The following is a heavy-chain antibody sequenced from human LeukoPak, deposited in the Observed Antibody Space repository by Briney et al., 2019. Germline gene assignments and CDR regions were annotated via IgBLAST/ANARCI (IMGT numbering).Heavy chain of an antibody. D-gene: IGHD3-10*01. CDR2: ISGSGYST. CDR1: GFTFNNYA. CDR3: AKDNGYYGSGGYYYYMDV. V-gene: IGHV3-23*01. J-gene: IGHJ6*03. Sequence: PGGSLRLSCVASGFTFNNYAMTWVRQAPGKGLEWVSAISGSGYSTYYADSVKGRFTISRDNSKNTLYLQMNSLRAEDTAVYYCAKDNGYYGSGGYYYYMDVWGKGTTVTISS.